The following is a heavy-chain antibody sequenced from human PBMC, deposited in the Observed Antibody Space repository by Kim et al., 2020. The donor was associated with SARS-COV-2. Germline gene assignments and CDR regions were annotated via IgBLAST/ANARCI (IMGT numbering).Heavy chain of an antibody. CDR1: GGSISSGGYY. CDR2: IFNSGNT. CDR3: ARAWIRGATLHYFDR. V-gene: IGHV4-31*03. Sequence: SETLSLTCTVSGGSISSGGYYWSWIRQHPGKGLEWIGYIFNSGNTYYNPSLKSRITMSVDTSKNQFSLNLRSVTAADTAVYYCARAWIRGATLHYFDRWGQGTLVTVSS. D-gene: IGHD3-10*01. J-gene: IGHJ4*02.